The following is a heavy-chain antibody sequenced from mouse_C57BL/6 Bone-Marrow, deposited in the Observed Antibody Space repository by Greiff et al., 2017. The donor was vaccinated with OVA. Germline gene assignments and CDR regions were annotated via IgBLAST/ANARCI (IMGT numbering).Heavy chain of an antibody. CDR3: ARWLLGAMDY. V-gene: IGHV1-54*01. CDR2: INPGSGGT. Sequence: VQLQQSGAELVRPGTSVKVSCKASGYAFTNYLIEWVKQRPGQGLEWIGVINPGSGGTNYNEKFKGKATLTADKSSSTAYMQLSSLTSEDSAVYFGARWLLGAMDYWGQGTSVTVSS. J-gene: IGHJ4*01. D-gene: IGHD2-3*01. CDR1: GYAFTNYL.